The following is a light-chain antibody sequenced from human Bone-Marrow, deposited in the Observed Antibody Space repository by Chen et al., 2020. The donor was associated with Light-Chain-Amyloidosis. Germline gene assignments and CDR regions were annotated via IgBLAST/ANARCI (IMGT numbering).Light chain of an antibody. CDR2: EVT. CDR1: SSDVGFWSY. Sequence: QSALTQPPSASGSPGQSVTISCTGTSSDVGFWSYVSWYQLPPGKAPTLMIYEVTKRHSGVPDRCSGSKSGNTASLIVSGLQAEDEAEYDCGSEAGGNIFVFGTWSKVSVL. CDR3: GSEAGGNIFV. V-gene: IGLV2-8*01. J-gene: IGLJ1*01.